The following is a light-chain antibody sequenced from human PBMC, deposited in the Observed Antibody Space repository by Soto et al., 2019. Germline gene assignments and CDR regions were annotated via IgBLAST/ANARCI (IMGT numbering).Light chain of an antibody. Sequence: QSALTQPPSASGSPGQSVTISCTGTSSDVGGYNYVSWYQQHPGKAPKLMIYEVSKRPSGVPDRFSGSKSGNTASLTVSGLQAEDEEDYYCSSYAGSSNSCYVFGTGTQLTVL. J-gene: IGLJ1*01. CDR3: SSYAGSSNSCYV. V-gene: IGLV2-8*01. CDR2: EVS. CDR1: SSDVGGYNY.